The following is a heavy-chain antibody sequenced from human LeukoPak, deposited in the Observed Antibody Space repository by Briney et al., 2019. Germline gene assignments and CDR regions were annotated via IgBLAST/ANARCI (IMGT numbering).Heavy chain of an antibody. J-gene: IGHJ6*04. Sequence: GGSLRLSCAASGFAFNDAWMTWVRQAPGKGLEWVGRIKTRTDDGTTHYAAPVQGRFLISRDDSKNTLYLQMHSLKTEDTAVYYCTTGGSMIRGVFVGYYYYNMDVWGKGTTVIVSS. CDR2: IKTRTDDGTT. CDR3: TTGGSMIRGVFVGYYYYNMDV. V-gene: IGHV3-15*01. D-gene: IGHD3-10*01. CDR1: GFAFNDAW.